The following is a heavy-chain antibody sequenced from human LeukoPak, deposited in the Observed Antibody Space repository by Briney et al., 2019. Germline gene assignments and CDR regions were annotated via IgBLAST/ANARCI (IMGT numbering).Heavy chain of an antibody. J-gene: IGHJ5*02. CDR2: ISAYNGNT. CDR3: ARDWGARRDNWFDP. Sequence: ASVKVSCKASGYTFTSYGISWVRQAPGQGLEWMGWISAYNGNTNYAQKLQGRVTMTTDTSTSTAYMELRSLRSDDTAMYYCARDWGARRDNWFDPWGQGTLVTVSS. D-gene: IGHD3-16*01. V-gene: IGHV1-18*01. CDR1: GYTFTSYG.